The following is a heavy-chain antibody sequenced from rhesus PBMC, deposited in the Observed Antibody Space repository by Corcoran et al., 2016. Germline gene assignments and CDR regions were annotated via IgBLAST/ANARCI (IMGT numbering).Heavy chain of an antibody. Sequence: QVQLQESGPGLVKPSETLSLTCAVSGGSISSSYWSRIRQAPGKGLEWIGYIYGSGSSTNYNPSLKSRVTLSVDTAKNQLSLKLSSVTAADTAVYYCASGGVAAPFDYWGQGVLVTVSS. CDR1: GGSISSSY. V-gene: IGHV4-169*02. D-gene: IGHD4-29*01. CDR3: ASGGVAAPFDY. J-gene: IGHJ4*01. CDR2: IYGSGSST.